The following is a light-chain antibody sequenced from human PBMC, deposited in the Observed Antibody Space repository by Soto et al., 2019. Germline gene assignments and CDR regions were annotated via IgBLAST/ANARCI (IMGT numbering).Light chain of an antibody. Sequence: AIQVTQSPSSLSASVGDRVTNTCLASQDIRGALAWYQQKPGKPPKLLIYDVSTLENGVPSRFSGDSSGTQFTLTISGLQPEDFGTYYCQQFNSYPVSFGHGTRLDIK. CDR2: DVS. J-gene: IGKJ5*01. V-gene: IGKV1-13*02. CDR3: QQFNSYPVS. CDR1: QDIRGA.